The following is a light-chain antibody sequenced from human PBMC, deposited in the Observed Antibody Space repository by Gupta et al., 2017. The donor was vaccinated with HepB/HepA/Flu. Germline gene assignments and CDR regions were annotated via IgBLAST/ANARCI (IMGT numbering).Light chain of an antibody. CDR1: SSDVGGYNY. Sequence: QSALTQPRSVSGSPGQSVTISCTGTSSDVGGYNYVSWHQHHPGTAPKFMIYDVFNRPSGVPDRFSGSKSDNTASLTISGLQAEDEADYYCGSYAGDYTFVCGTGTKFTVL. CDR2: DVF. J-gene: IGLJ1*01. CDR3: GSYAGDYTFV. V-gene: IGLV2-11*01.